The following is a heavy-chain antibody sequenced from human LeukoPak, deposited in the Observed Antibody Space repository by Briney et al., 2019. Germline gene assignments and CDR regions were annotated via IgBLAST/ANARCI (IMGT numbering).Heavy chain of an antibody. D-gene: IGHD3-10*01. CDR1: GGPFSGYY. CDR2: INHSGST. Sequence: SETLSLTCPVYGGPFSGYYWSWIRQPPGKGLEWIGEINHSGSTNYNPSLKSRVTISADTSKSQFSLKLSSVTAADTAVYYCLRSNWFDPWGQGTLVTVSS. V-gene: IGHV4-34*01. J-gene: IGHJ5*02. CDR3: LRSNWFDP.